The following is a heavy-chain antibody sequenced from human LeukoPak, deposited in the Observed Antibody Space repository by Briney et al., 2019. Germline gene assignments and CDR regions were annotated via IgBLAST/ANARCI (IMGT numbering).Heavy chain of an antibody. CDR2: ISGSGGST. CDR1: GFTFSSYA. V-gene: IGHV3-23*01. Sequence: GGSLRLSCAASGFTFSSYAMSWVRQAPGKGLEWVSAISGSGGSTYYADSVKGRFTISRDNSKNTLYLQMNSLRAEDTAVYYCAKAEKRGVIETYDYWGQGTLVTVSS. D-gene: IGHD3-10*01. CDR3: AKAEKRGVIETYDY. J-gene: IGHJ4*02.